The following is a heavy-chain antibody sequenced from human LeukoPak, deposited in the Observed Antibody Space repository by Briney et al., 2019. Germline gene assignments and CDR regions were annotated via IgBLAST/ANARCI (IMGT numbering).Heavy chain of an antibody. CDR2: ISGSGGST. CDR3: AKEASIWELTNYFGY. J-gene: IGHJ4*02. D-gene: IGHD1-26*01. CDR1: GFTFSNYA. Sequence: PGGSLRLSCAAPGFTFSNYAMSWVRQAPGKGLEWVSGISGSGGSTYYADSVKGRFTISRDDSKNTLYLQMNSLRAEDTAVYYCAKEASIWELTNYFGYWGQGTLVTVSS. V-gene: IGHV3-23*01.